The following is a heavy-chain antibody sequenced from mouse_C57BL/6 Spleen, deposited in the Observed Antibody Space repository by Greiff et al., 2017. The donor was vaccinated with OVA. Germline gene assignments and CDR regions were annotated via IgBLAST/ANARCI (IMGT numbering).Heavy chain of an antibody. CDR3: ARFLCDY. CDR1: GYTFTSYW. Sequence: QVQLQQPGAELVRPGTSVKLSCKASGYTFTSYWMHWVKQRPGQGLEWIGVIDPSDSYTNYNQKFKGKATLTVDTSSSTAYMQLSSLTSEDSAVYYCARFLCDYWGKGPTLTVSS. V-gene: IGHV1-59*01. CDR2: IDPSDSYT. J-gene: IGHJ2*01.